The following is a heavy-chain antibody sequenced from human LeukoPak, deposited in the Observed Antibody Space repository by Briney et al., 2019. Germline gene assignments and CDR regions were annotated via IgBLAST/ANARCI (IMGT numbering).Heavy chain of an antibody. J-gene: IGHJ4*02. CDR3: ARDYRAVPIDY. D-gene: IGHD6-19*01. Sequence: GGSLRLSCAASGFTFSSYSMNWVRQAPGKGLEWVSSISISSSYIYYADSVKGRFTISRDNAKNSLYLQMNSLRAEDTAVYYCARDYRAVPIDYWGQGTLVTVSS. CDR2: ISISSSYI. CDR1: GFTFSSYS. V-gene: IGHV3-21*01.